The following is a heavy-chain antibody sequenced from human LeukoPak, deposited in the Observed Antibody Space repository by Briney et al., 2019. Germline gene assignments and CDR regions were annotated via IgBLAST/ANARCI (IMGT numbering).Heavy chain of an antibody. D-gene: IGHD2-2*01. CDR3: ASKRVPKKYCSSTSCYFDP. CDR2: IYYSGST. V-gene: IGHV4-39*01. Sequence: SETLSLTCTVSGGSISSSSYYWGWIRQPPGKGLEWIGSIYYSGSTYYNPSLKSRVTISVDTSKNQFSLKLSSVTAADTAAYYCASKRVPKKYCSSTSCYFDPWGQGTLVTVSS. CDR1: GGSISSSSYY. J-gene: IGHJ5*02.